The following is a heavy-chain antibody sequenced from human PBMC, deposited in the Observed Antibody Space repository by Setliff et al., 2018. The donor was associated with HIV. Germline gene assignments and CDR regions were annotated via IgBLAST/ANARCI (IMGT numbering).Heavy chain of an antibody. J-gene: IGHJ4*02. CDR2: INPNIGGT. V-gene: IGHV1-2*02. CDR1: GYAFTGYH. CDR3: ARSDHSSGYYYNFDY. Sequence: ASVKVSCKASGYAFTGYHIHWVRQAPGQGLEWMGWINPNIGGTNSAQKFQGRVTMTRDTSISTAYMVLSRLRSDDTAVYYCARSDHSSGYYYNFDYWGQGTLVTVSS. D-gene: IGHD3-22*01.